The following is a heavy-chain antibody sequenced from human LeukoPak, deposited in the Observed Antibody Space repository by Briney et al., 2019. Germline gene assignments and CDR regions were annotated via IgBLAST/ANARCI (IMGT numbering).Heavy chain of an antibody. CDR2: IIPIFGIA. Sequence: ASVKVSCKASGGTFSSYAISWVRQAPGQGLEWMGGIIPIFGIANYAQKFQGRVTITADESTSTAYMELSSLRSEDTAVYYCARDRRPGYSSSWSFDYWGQGTLVTVSS. J-gene: IGHJ4*02. CDR1: GGTFSSYA. D-gene: IGHD6-13*01. V-gene: IGHV1-69*13. CDR3: ARDRRPGYSSSWSFDY.